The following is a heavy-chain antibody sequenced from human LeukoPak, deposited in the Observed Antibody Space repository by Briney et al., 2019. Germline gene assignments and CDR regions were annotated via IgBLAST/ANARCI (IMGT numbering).Heavy chain of an antibody. CDR3: ARGGVNDFWSGYYTGIGDYYYMDV. V-gene: IGHV3-53*01. Sequence: GGSLRLSCAASGFTVSSNYMSWVRQAPGKGLEWVSVIYSGGSTYYADSVKGRFTISRDNSKNTLYLQLNSLRAEDTAVYYCARGGVNDFWSGYYTGIGDYYYMDVWGKGTTVTVSS. J-gene: IGHJ6*03. D-gene: IGHD3-3*01. CDR1: GFTVSSNY. CDR2: IYSGGST.